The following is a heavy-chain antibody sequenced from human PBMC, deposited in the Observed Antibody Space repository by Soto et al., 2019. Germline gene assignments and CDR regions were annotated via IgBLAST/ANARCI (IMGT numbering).Heavy chain of an antibody. CDR2: IIPIFGTA. CDR3: ARAPYYGSGYYYYGMDV. J-gene: IGHJ6*02. CDR1: GGTFSSYA. D-gene: IGHD3-10*01. Sequence: ASVKVSCKASGGTFSSYAISWVRQASGQGLEWMGGIIPIFGTANYAQKFQGRVTITADESTSTAYMELSSLRSEDTAVYYCARAPYYGSGYYYYGMDVWGQGTTVTVSS. V-gene: IGHV1-69*13.